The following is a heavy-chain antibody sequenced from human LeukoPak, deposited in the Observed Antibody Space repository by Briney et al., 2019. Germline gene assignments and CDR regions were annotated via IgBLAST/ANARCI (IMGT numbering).Heavy chain of an antibody. Sequence: GGSLRLLCAPSGFAFSVYWMTWVRHAPGRGLEWVAHINQDGSKEHYMDSVKARFTISRDNAKNSLSLQMNSLRAEDTAVYYCVRDGGVSGYDLLDYWGQGTLVTVSS. V-gene: IGHV3-7*01. J-gene: IGHJ4*02. CDR3: VRDGGVSGYDLLDY. CDR1: GFAFSVYW. CDR2: INQDGSKE. D-gene: IGHD5-12*01.